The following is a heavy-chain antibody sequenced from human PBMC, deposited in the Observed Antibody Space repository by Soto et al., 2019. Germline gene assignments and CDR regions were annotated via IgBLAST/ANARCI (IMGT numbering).Heavy chain of an antibody. J-gene: IGHJ5*02. V-gene: IGHV3-11*01. Sequence: PGGSLRLSCAASGFTFSDYYMSWIRQAPGKGLEWVSYISSSGSTIYYADSVKGRFTISRDNAKNSLYLQMNSLRAEDTAVYYCARGGNYDILTGYPTYNWFDTWGQGTLVTVSS. CDR2: ISSSGSTI. D-gene: IGHD3-9*01. CDR1: GFTFSDYY. CDR3: ARGGNYDILTGYPTYNWFDT.